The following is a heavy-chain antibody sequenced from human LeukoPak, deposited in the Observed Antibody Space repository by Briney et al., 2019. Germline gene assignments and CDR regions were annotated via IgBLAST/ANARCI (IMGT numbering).Heavy chain of an antibody. CDR1: GYTFTSYD. CDR3: ARVRGDSGSYFVDYYYYYMDV. Sequence: GASVKVSCKASGYTFTSYDINWVRQATGQGLEWMGWMNPNSGNTGYAQKFQGRVTITRNTSISTAYMELSSLRSEDTAVYYCARVRGDSGSYFVDYYYYYMDVWGKGTTVTISS. V-gene: IGHV1-8*03. D-gene: IGHD1-26*01. CDR2: MNPNSGNT. J-gene: IGHJ6*03.